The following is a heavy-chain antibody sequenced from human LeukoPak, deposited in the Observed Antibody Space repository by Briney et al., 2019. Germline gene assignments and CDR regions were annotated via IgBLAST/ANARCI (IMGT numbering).Heavy chain of an antibody. CDR1: GYTFTSYG. Sequence: ASVKVSCKASGYTFTSYGISWVRQAPGQGLEWMGWISAYNGNTNYAQKLQGRVTMTTDTSTSTAYMELRSLRSDDTAVYYCARGNLWFGDSNWFDPWGQGTLVTVSS. CDR2: ISAYNGNT. J-gene: IGHJ5*02. CDR3: ARGNLWFGDSNWFDP. D-gene: IGHD3-10*01. V-gene: IGHV1-18*01.